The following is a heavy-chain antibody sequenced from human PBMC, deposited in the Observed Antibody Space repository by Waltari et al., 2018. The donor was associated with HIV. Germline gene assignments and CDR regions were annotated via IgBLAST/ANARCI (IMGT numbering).Heavy chain of an antibody. CDR1: GFSLSTSGMC. Sequence: QVTLRESGPALVKPTQTLTLTCTFSGFSLSTSGMCVSWIRQPPGKALEWLARIDWDDDKYYSTSLKTRLTISKDTSKNQVVLTMTNMDPVDTATYYCARIPTGRRYFDWSGMDVWGQGTTVTVSS. D-gene: IGHD3-9*01. V-gene: IGHV2-70*15. J-gene: IGHJ6*02. CDR2: IDWDDDK. CDR3: ARIPTGRRYFDWSGMDV.